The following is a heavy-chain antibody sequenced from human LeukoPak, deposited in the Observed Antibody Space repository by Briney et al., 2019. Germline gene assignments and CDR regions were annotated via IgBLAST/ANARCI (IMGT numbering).Heavy chain of an antibody. D-gene: IGHD6-13*01. Sequence: SETLSLTCTVSGGSISSSTYYGGWLRQPPGKGLEWIGSIFYSGRTYYNPSLKSRVTMSVDTSKNQFSLRLSSVNAADTAVYYCARDILATSIAAPYYWGQGTLVTVSS. CDR2: IFYSGRT. CDR3: ARDILATSIAAPYY. CDR1: GGSISSSTYY. J-gene: IGHJ4*02. V-gene: IGHV4-39*07.